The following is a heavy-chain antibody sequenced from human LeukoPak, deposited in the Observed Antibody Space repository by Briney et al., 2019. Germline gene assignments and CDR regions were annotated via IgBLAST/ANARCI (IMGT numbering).Heavy chain of an antibody. J-gene: IGHJ2*01. CDR3: ARDRDSSLFDL. CDR1: GFTFSSYS. Sequence: GGSLRLSCAASGFTFSSYSMNWVRQAPGKGLEWVSSISSSSSTIYYADSVKGRFTISRDNAKNSLYLQMNSLRAEDTAVYYCARDRDSSLFDLWGRGTLVTVSS. D-gene: IGHD6-13*01. CDR2: ISSSSSTI. V-gene: IGHV3-48*04.